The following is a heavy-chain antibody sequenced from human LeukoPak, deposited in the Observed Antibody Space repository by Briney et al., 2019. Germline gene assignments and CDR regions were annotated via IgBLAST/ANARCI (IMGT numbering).Heavy chain of an antibody. J-gene: IGHJ3*01. CDR1: GFTFSGYT. Sequence: GGSRRRTCAASGFTFSGYTMNWVRKAPGKWLEWVSSISSSTHIYYANSVKGRFTISRDNAKNSLYLQMNSLRAEDTAVYHCARVGSWDTFDVWGQGTMVTVSS. D-gene: IGHD3-10*01. CDR3: ARVGSWDTFDV. V-gene: IGHV3-21*01. CDR2: ISSSTHI.